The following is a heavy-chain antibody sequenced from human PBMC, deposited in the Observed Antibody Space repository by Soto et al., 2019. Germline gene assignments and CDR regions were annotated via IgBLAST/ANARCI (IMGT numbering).Heavy chain of an antibody. D-gene: IGHD3-3*01. J-gene: IGHJ5*02. Sequence: QVQLVQSGAEVKKPGSSVKVSCKASGGTFSSYAISWVRQAPGQGLEWMGGIIPIFGTANYAQKFQGRVTITADESTSTAYMELSSLRSEDTAVYYCARDYPQGDFWSTSKNNWFDPWGQGTLVTVSS. CDR1: GGTFSSYA. V-gene: IGHV1-69*12. CDR3: ARDYPQGDFWSTSKNNWFDP. CDR2: IIPIFGTA.